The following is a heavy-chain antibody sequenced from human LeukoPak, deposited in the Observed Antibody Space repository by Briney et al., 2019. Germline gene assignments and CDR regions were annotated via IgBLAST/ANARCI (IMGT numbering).Heavy chain of an antibody. J-gene: IGHJ6*03. CDR2: IYYSGST. V-gene: IGHV4-59*01. CDR3: ARAGPGTSSGLGGYPPDYYYYMDV. CDR1: GGSISSYY. Sequence: SQTLSLTCTVSGGSISSYYWSWIRQPPRKGLEWIGYIYYSGSTNYNPSLKSRVTISVDTSKNQFSLKLSSVTAADTAVYYCARAGPGTSSGLGGYPPDYYYYMDVWGKGTTVTVSS. D-gene: IGHD3-22*01.